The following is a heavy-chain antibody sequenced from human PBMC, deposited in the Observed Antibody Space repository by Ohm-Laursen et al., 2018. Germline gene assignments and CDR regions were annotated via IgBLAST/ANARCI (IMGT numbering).Heavy chain of an antibody. Sequence: TLSLTCGVYGGSFSGYYWNWIRQPPGKGLEWIGEINHSGSTNYNPSLKSRVTISLDTSKNQFSLKLSSVTAADTATYYCARGSGFFKLDVWGQGTTVTVSS. CDR2: INHSGST. CDR1: GGSFSGYY. J-gene: IGHJ6*02. V-gene: IGHV4-34*01. CDR3: ARGSGFFKLDV. D-gene: IGHD6-19*01.